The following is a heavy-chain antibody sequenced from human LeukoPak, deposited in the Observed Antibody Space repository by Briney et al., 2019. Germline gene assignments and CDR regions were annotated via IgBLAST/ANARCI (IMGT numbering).Heavy chain of an antibody. D-gene: IGHD3-16*01. Sequence: GSLRLSCAASGFTFSSYGMHWVRQAPGKGLEWVGGIWYDGSNKYYADSVKGRFTISRDNSKTTLYLQMSSMRAEHTAVYYCARDYRAGGTDPFDYWGQGTLVTVSS. CDR1: GFTFSSYG. CDR2: IWYDGSNK. CDR3: ARDYRAGGTDPFDY. J-gene: IGHJ4*02. V-gene: IGHV3-33*01.